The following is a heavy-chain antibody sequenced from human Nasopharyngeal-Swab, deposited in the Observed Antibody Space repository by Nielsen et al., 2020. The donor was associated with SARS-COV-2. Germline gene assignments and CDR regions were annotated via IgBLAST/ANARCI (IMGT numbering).Heavy chain of an antibody. CDR3: ARGRGYSYGNDAFDI. V-gene: IGHV3-21*01. D-gene: IGHD5-18*01. Sequence: GESPKISCAASGFSFSSYSMNWVRQAPGKGLEWVSSISTSSSCIYYTDSVKGRFTISRDNAKNSLYLQMNSLRAEDTAVYYCARGRGYSYGNDAFDIWGQGTMVTVSS. CDR2: ISTSSSCI. J-gene: IGHJ3*02. CDR1: GFSFSSYS.